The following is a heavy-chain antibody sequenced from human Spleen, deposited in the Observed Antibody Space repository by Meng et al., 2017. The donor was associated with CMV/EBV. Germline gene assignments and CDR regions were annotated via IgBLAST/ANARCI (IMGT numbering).Heavy chain of an antibody. CDR2: INWNGGGT. D-gene: IGHD3-22*01. CDR1: GFIFGTYW. Sequence: GESLKISCVGSGFIFGTYWMSWVRQVPGKGLEWVCGINWNGGGTAYADSVKGRFTISRDNAKNSVFLQMNSVRADDTALYYCARGDYYHSSTYLSGDYWGQGTLVTVS. J-gene: IGHJ4*02. CDR3: ARGDYYHSSTYLSGDY. V-gene: IGHV3-20*04.